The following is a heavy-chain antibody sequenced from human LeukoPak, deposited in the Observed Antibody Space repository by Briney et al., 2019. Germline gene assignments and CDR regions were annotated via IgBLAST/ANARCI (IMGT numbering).Heavy chain of an antibody. Sequence: GGSLRLSCAASGFTFSSYEMNWVRQAPGKGLEWVSYISSSGSTIYYADSVKGRFTISRDNAKNPLYLQMNSLRAEDTAVYYCARGAIVVVPAAEDDAFDIWGQGTMVTVSS. CDR1: GFTFSSYE. CDR2: ISSSGSTI. D-gene: IGHD2-2*01. J-gene: IGHJ3*02. CDR3: ARGAIVVVPAAEDDAFDI. V-gene: IGHV3-48*03.